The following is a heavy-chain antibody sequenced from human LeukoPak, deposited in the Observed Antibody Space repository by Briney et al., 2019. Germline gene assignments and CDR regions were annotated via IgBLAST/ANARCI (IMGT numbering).Heavy chain of an antibody. CDR2: IIPIFGTA. D-gene: IGHD3-22*01. V-gene: IGHV1-69*13. CDR3: ARVVLRGYYYDRTYYFDY. Sequence: GASVKVSCKASGGTVSSYAISWVRQAPGQGLEWMGGIIPIFGTANYAQKFQGRVTITADESTSTAYMELSSLRSEDTAVYYCARVVLRGYYYDRTYYFDYWGQGTLVTVSS. J-gene: IGHJ4*02. CDR1: GGTVSSYA.